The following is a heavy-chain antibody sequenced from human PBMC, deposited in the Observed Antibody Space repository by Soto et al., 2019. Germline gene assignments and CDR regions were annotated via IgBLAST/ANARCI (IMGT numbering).Heavy chain of an antibody. Sequence: EVQLVQSGAEVKKPGESLRISCKSSGYNFSSYWMNWVRQVPGKGLEWMARIDPRDSYTNYSPSFQGRVTISTDKSISTAYLQWSSLKASDTAIYYCARRGDYGDPPEDYWGQGTLVNVSS. V-gene: IGHV5-10-1*01. D-gene: IGHD4-17*01. J-gene: IGHJ4*02. CDR2: IDPRDSYT. CDR3: ARRGDYGDPPEDY. CDR1: GYNFSSYW.